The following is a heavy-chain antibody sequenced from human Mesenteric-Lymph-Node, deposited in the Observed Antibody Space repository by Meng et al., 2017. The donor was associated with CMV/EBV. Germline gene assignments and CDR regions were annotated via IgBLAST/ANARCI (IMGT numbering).Heavy chain of an antibody. Sequence: GGSLRLSCAASGFTFSSYSMNWVRQAPGKGLEWVSYISSSSSTIYYADSVKGRFTISRDNAKNSLYLQMNSLRAEDTAVYYCARDGGLYSSSPSDSWGQGTLVTVSS. D-gene: IGHD6-6*01. CDR1: GFTFSSYS. CDR3: ARDGGLYSSSPSDS. J-gene: IGHJ4*02. V-gene: IGHV3-48*04. CDR2: ISSSSSTI.